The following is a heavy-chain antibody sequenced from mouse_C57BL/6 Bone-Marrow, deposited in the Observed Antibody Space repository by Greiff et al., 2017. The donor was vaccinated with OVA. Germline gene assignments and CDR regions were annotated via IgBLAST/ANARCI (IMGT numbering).Heavy chain of an antibody. V-gene: IGHV1-59*01. CDR2: IDPSDSYT. Sequence: QVQLQQPGAELVRPGTSVKLSCKASGYTFTSYWMHWVKQRPGQGLEWIGVIDPSDSYTNYNQKFKGKAILTADKSSSTAYMELRSLTSEDSAVYYCTKEAQAAWFAYWGQGTLVTVSA. CDR3: TKEAQAAWFAY. D-gene: IGHD3-2*02. CDR1: GYTFTSYW. J-gene: IGHJ3*01.